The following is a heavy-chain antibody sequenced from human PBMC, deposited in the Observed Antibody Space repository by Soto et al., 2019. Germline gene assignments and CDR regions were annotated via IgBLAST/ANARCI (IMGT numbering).Heavy chain of an antibody. CDR3: ASALVVPAASLWFDP. Sequence: SETLSLTCTVSGGSISSGDYYWSWIRQPPGKGLEWIGYIYYSGSTYYNPSLKSRVTISVDTSKNQFSLKLSSVTAADTAVYYCASALVVPAASLWFDPWGQGTLVTVSS. CDR2: IYYSGST. J-gene: IGHJ5*02. V-gene: IGHV4-30-4*01. CDR1: GGSISSGDYY. D-gene: IGHD2-2*01.